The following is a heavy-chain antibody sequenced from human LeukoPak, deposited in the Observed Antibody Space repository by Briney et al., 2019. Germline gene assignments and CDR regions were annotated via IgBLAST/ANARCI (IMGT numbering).Heavy chain of an antibody. Sequence: ASVKVSCKASGYTFTGYYMHWVRQAPGQGLEWMGWINPNSGGTNYAQKFQGRVTMTRDTSISTAYMELSRLRSDDTAVYYCARGHYDILTGYYSFDYWGQGTPVTVSS. J-gene: IGHJ4*02. CDR2: INPNSGGT. V-gene: IGHV1-2*02. CDR1: GYTFTGYY. D-gene: IGHD3-9*01. CDR3: ARGHYDILTGYYSFDY.